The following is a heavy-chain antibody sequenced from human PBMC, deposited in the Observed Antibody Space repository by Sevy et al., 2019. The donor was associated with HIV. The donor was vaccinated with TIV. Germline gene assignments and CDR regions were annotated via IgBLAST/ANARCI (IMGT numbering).Heavy chain of an antibody. CDR1: GFTFSSYA. V-gene: IGHV3-23*01. CDR2: ISGSGGST. D-gene: IGHD3-22*01. CDR3: AKDRLDSSGYYYAPYYYYYYGMDV. Sequence: GGSLRLSCAASGFTFSSYAMSWVRQAPGKGLEWVSAISGSGGSTYYADSVKGRFTISRDNSKNTLYLQMNSLRAEDTAVYYCAKDRLDSSGYYYAPYYYYYYGMDVWGQGTTVTVSS. J-gene: IGHJ6*02.